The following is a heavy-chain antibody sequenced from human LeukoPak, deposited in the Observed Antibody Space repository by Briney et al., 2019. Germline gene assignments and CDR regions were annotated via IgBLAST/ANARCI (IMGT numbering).Heavy chain of an antibody. Sequence: SETLSLTCAVYGGSLIDYYWSWIRQPPGKGLEWIGEINHSGSTNYNPSLKSRVTISVDTSKNQFSLKLSSVTAADTAVYYCAALPGGYSYGPNDAFDIWGQGTMVTVSS. CDR1: GGSLIDYY. V-gene: IGHV4-34*01. CDR3: AALPGGYSYGPNDAFDI. D-gene: IGHD5-18*01. CDR2: INHSGST. J-gene: IGHJ3*02.